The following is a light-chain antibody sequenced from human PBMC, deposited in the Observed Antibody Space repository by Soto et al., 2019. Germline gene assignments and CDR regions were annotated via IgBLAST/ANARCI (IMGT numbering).Light chain of an antibody. CDR1: QSVISSY. V-gene: IGKV3-20*01. CDR3: QQFGGSLTWT. Sequence: VSTQSPGSLYLSPDERATLSSRASQSVISSYLAWYQQKTGQAPRLLIYGASRRATGIPDRFSGSGSGTDFTLTISRLEPEDCAVYYCQQFGGSLTWTFGQGTKVAIK. CDR2: GAS. J-gene: IGKJ1*01.